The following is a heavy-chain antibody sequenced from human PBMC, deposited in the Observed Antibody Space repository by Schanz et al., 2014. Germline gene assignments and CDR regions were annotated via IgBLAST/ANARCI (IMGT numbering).Heavy chain of an antibody. V-gene: IGHV1-3*01. CDR3: ARGGYSSGWYDRDIAHFDY. CDR2: INAGTGNT. D-gene: IGHD6-19*01. J-gene: IGHJ4*02. Sequence: QVQLVQSGAEMKKPGASVKVSCKASGYTFTSYDFNWVRQAPGQRLEWMGWINAGTGNTEYSQKFQGRVTITRDTLASTAYMEVSSLRSEDTAVYYCARGGYSSGWYDRDIAHFDYWGQGTLVTVSS. CDR1: GYTFTSYD.